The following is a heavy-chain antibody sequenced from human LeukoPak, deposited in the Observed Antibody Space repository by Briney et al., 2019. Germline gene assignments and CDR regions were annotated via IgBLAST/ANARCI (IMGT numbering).Heavy chain of an antibody. CDR3: ARGLRVASFDY. CDR1: GFTFSTYW. CDR2: INSDGSST. Sequence: GGSLRLSCAASGFTFSTYWMHWVRQAPGKGLGWVSRINSDGSSTSYADSVKGRFTISRDNAKNTLYLQINGLRAEDTAVYYCARGLRVASFDYWGQGTLVTVSS. V-gene: IGHV3-74*01. D-gene: IGHD3-3*01. J-gene: IGHJ4*02.